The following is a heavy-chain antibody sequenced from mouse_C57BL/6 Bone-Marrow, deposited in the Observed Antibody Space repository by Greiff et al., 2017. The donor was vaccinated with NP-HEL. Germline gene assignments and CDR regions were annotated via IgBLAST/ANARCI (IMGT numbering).Heavy chain of an antibody. CDR1: GFNIKDDY. Sequence: EVQLQQSGAELVRPGASVKLSCTVSGFNIKDDYMHWVKQRPEQGLEWIGWIDPANGDTAYASKFQGKATITADTSSNTAYLQLSSLTSEDTAVYYCTTGGSSPYAMDYWGQGTSVTVSS. CDR3: TTGGSSPYAMDY. J-gene: IGHJ4*01. D-gene: IGHD1-1*01. CDR2: IDPANGDT. V-gene: IGHV14-4*01.